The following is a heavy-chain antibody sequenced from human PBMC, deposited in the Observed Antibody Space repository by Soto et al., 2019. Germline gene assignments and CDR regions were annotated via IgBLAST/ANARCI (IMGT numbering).Heavy chain of an antibody. CDR3: ERVQSDAPGAEFDY. V-gene: IGHV3-21*01. J-gene: IGHJ4*02. D-gene: IGHD1-26*01. Sequence: GGSLRLSCAASGFTFSSYSMNWVRQAPGKGLEWVSSISSSSSYIYYADSVKGRFTISRDNAKNSLYLQMNSLRAEDTAVYYCERVQSDAPGAEFDYWGQGTLVTISS. CDR2: ISSSSSYI. CDR1: GFTFSSYS.